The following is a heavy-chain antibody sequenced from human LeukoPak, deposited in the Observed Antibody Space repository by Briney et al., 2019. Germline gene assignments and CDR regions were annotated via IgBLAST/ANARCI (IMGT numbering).Heavy chain of an antibody. D-gene: IGHD6-13*01. CDR3: ARQSYGYSSSWYAHRWYFDL. V-gene: IGHV4-31*03. CDR1: GGSISSSGHY. Sequence: SETLTLTCTVSGGSISSSGHYWSWIRLHPGKGLEWIGYIYYSGSTYYNPSLKSRITISVDTSKNQFSLKLSSVTAADTAVYYCARQSYGYSSSWYAHRWYFDLWGRGTLVTVSS. CDR2: IYYSGST. J-gene: IGHJ2*01.